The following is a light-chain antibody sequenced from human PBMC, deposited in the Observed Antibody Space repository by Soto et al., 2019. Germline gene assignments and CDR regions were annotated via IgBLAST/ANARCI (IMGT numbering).Light chain of an antibody. Sequence: STLSAYVGDRVTITCRASQSISSWLAWYQQKPGKAPKLLIYKASSLESGVPSRFSGSGSGTEFTLTISSLQPDDFATYYCQQYTRYSFTFGKGT. CDR3: QQYTRYSFT. V-gene: IGKV1-5*03. J-gene: IGKJ2*01. CDR2: KAS. CDR1: QSISSW.